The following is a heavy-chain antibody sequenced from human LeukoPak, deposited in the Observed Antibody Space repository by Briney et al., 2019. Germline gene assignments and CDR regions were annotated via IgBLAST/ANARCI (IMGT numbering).Heavy chain of an antibody. Sequence: SETLSLTCTVSGGSISSYYWSWIRQPPGKGPEWIGYIYYSGSTNYNPSLQSRVTISVDTSKNQFSLRLTSVTAADTAVYYCAKAVAAAGRFGFDPWGQGTLVTVSS. V-gene: IGHV4-59*01. CDR2: IYYSGST. CDR1: GGSISSYY. J-gene: IGHJ5*02. D-gene: IGHD6-13*01. CDR3: AKAVAAAGRFGFDP.